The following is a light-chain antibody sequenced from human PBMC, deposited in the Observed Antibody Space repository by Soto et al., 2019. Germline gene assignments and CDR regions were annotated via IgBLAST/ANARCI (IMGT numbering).Light chain of an antibody. J-gene: IGKJ3*01. CDR1: QGISSY. V-gene: IGKV1-8*01. CDR3: QQYGSSPFT. CDR2: AAS. Sequence: AIRMTQSPSSFSASTGDRVTITCRASQGISSYLVWYQQKPGKAPKLLIYAASTLQSGVPSRFSGSGSGTDFTLTISRLEPEDFAVYYCQQYGSSPFTFGPGTKVDIK.